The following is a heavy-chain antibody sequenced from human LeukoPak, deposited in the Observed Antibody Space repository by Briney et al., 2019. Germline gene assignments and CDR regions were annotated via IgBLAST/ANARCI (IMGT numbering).Heavy chain of an antibody. V-gene: IGHV3-30*04. CDR1: GFTFSSAI. CDR2: MSHDGTIN. Sequence: GGSLRLSCAASGFTFSSAIMHWVRQAPGRRLEWVALMSHDGTINYADSVKGRFTISRDDSKNTVYLEVNSLRDDDTAVYHCAREGYSSGRAAALDYWGQGTLVTVSS. CDR3: AREGYSSGRAAALDY. J-gene: IGHJ4*02. D-gene: IGHD6-19*01.